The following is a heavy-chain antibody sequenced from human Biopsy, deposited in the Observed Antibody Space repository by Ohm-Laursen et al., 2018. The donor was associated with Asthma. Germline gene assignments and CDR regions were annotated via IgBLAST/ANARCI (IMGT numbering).Heavy chain of an antibody. V-gene: IGHV1-18*01. CDR2: ISVYNGNT. CDR1: GYTFNSAG. CDR3: ARAVDYSHYYGIDV. Sequence: DSVKVSCKTSGYTFNSAGITWVRQAPGQGLEWMGWISVYNGNTKVAQKLQDRVAMITDTSTSTAYMELRSLRSDDTAVYFCARAVDYSHYYGIDVWGQGTTVTVS. J-gene: IGHJ6*02. D-gene: IGHD3-10*01.